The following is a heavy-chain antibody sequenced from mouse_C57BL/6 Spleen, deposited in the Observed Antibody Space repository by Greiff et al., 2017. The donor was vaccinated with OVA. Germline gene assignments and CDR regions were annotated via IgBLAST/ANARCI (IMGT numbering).Heavy chain of an antibody. D-gene: IGHD2-4*01. J-gene: IGHJ2*01. CDR3: ERRYDYSRYYDY. V-gene: IGHV1-80*01. CDR2: IYPGDGDT. CDR1: GYAFSSYW. Sequence: QVQLQQSGAELVKPGASVKISCKASGYAFSSYWMNWVKQRPGKGLEWIGQIYPGDGDTNYNGKFKGKATLTADKSSSTAYMQLSSLTSEDSAVYFCERRYDYSRYYDYWGQGTTLTVSS.